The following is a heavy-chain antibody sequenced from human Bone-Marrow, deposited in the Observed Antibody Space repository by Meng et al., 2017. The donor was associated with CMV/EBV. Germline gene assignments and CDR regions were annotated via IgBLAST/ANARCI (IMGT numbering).Heavy chain of an antibody. D-gene: IGHD2-2*01. CDR1: GFTFSSYA. CDR3: AKDTQGRVVPARDAFDI. Sequence: GESQKISCAASGFTFSSYAMSWVRQAPGKGLEWVSAINGSGGSTYYADSVKGRFTISRDNSKNTLYLQMNSLRAEDTAVYYCAKDTQGRVVPARDAFDIWGQGTMVTVSS. J-gene: IGHJ3*02. CDR2: INGSGGST. V-gene: IGHV3-23*01.